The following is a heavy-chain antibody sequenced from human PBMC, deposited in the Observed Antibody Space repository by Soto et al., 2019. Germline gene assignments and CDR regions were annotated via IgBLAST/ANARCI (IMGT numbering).Heavy chain of an antibody. V-gene: IGHV3-23*05. J-gene: IGHJ3*02. CDR2: IYSGGST. CDR3: ARFLAVVVVAATEQSDAFDI. Sequence: EVQLLESGGGLVQPGGSLRLSCAASGFTFSSYAMSWVRQAPGKGLEWVSAIYSGGSTYYADSVKGRFTISRDNSKNTLYLQMNSLRAEDTAVYYCARFLAVVVVAATEQSDAFDIWGQGTMVTVSS. CDR1: GFTFSSYA. D-gene: IGHD2-15*01.